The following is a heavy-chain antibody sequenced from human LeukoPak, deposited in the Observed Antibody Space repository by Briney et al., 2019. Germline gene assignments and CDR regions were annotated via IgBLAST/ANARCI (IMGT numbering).Heavy chain of an antibody. CDR2: IKQDGSEK. J-gene: IGHJ6*03. CDR1: GFTFSSYW. Sequence: GGSLRLSCAASGFTFSSYWMSWVRQAPGKGLEWVANIKQDGSEKYYVDSVKGRFTISRDNAKNSLYLQMNSLRAEDTAVYYCARSRQQSPLVRPTNYYYMDVWGKGTMVTVSS. CDR3: ARSRQQSPLVRPTNYYYMDV. V-gene: IGHV3-7*01. D-gene: IGHD3-10*01.